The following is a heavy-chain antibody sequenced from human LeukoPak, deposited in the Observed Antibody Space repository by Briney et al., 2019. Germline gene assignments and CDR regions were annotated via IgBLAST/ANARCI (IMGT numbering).Heavy chain of an antibody. CDR3: ANLNVP. V-gene: IGHV3-23*01. Sequence: QSGGSLRLSCTASGLTFSEYAMTWVRQAPGKGLEWVSTITAGGSHTYYPDSVKGRFTISRDNSKNTLYLQMNSLRVEDTAVYYCANLNVPWGQGTLVTVSS. D-gene: IGHD1-1*01. CDR2: ITAGGSHT. CDR1: GLTFSEYA. J-gene: IGHJ5*02.